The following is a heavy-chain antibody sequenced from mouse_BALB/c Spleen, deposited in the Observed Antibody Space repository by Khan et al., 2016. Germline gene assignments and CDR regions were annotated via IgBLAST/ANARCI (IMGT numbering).Heavy chain of an antibody. CDR1: GYAFTNFL. J-gene: IGHJ3*01. CDR3: ASQYGSSYVGFAY. D-gene: IGHD1-1*01. CDR2: INPGSGST. Sequence: QVQLQQPGADLVRPGTSVKVSCKASGYAFTNFLIDWIKQRPGQGLDWIGVINPGSGSTNYNEKFKGKATLTADKSSSTAYMQLSSLTSDDSAVYFCASQYGSSYVGFAYWGQGTLVTVSA. V-gene: IGHV1-54*01.